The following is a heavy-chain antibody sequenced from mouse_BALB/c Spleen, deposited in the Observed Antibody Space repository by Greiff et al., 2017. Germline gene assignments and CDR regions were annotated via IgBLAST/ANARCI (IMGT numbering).Heavy chain of an antibody. CDR2: ISYDGSN. Sequence: EVKLQESGPGLVKPSQSLSLTCSVTGYSITSGYYWNWIRQFPGNKLEWMGYISYDGSNNYNPSLKNRISITRDTSKNQFFLKLNSVTTEDTATYYCARHYRYEVYFDYWGQGTTLTVSS. CDR1: GYSITSGYY. CDR3: ARHYRYEVYFDY. D-gene: IGHD2-14*01. J-gene: IGHJ2*01. V-gene: IGHV3-6*02.